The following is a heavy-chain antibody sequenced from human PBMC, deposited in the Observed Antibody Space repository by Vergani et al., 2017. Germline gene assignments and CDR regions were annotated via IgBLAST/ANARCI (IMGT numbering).Heavy chain of an antibody. V-gene: IGHV3-7*01. J-gene: IGHJ2*01. CDR2: IKQDGSEK. CDR3: ARDPPNRGESWYFDL. D-gene: IGHD3-10*01. Sequence: EVQLVESGGGLVQPGGSLRLSCAASGFTFSSYWMSWVRQAPGKGLEWVANIKQDGSEKYYADSVKGRFTISRDNSKNTLYLQMNSLRAEDTAVYYCARDPPNRGESWYFDLWGRGTLVTVSS. CDR1: GFTFSSYW.